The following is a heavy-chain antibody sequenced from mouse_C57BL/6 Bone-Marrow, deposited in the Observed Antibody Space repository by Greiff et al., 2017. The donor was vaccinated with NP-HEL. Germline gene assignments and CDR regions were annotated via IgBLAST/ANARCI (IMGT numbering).Heavy chain of an antibody. D-gene: IGHD1-1*01. J-gene: IGHJ1*03. CDR1: GYTFTSYW. CDR2: IDPSDSET. CDR3: AKCELRVLYWYFDV. V-gene: IGHV1-52*01. Sequence: QVQLQQPGAELVRPGSSVKLSCKASGYTFTSYWMPWVKQRPIQGLEWIGNIDPSDSETHYNQKFKDKATLTVDKSSSTAYMQLSSLTSEDSAVYYCAKCELRVLYWYFDVWGTGTTVTVSS.